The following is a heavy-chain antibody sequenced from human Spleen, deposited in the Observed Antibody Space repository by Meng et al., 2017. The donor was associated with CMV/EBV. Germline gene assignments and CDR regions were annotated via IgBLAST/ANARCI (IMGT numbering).Heavy chain of an antibody. CDR2: ISHSGDT. Sequence: SETLSLTCAVYGTSFSDFSWTWIRQSSGRGLEWIGQISHSGDTYYNPSLRSRVTISVDTSKNQFSLKLSSVTAADTAVYYCARVDRYCSSTSCYHGIPDYWGQGTLVTVSS. CDR1: GTSFSDFS. J-gene: IGHJ4*02. V-gene: IGHV4-34*01. CDR3: ARVDRYCSSTSCYHGIPDY. D-gene: IGHD2-2*01.